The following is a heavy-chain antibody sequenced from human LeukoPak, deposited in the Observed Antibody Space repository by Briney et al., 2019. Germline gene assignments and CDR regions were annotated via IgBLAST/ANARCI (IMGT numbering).Heavy chain of an antibody. CDR2: ISSSGSTM. J-gene: IGHJ4*02. D-gene: IGHD5-12*01. CDR3: ARDPGSGYEEHFDY. Sequence: GGSLRLSCAASGFIFSDYYMSWIRQAPGKGLEWVSYISSSGSTMYYTDSVKGRFTISRDNAKDSLYLQMNSLRAEDTAVYYCARDPGSGYEEHFDYWGQGTLVTVSS. CDR1: GFIFSDYY. V-gene: IGHV3-11*01.